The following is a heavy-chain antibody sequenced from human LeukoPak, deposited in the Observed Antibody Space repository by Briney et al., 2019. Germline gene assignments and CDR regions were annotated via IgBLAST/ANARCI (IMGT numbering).Heavy chain of an antibody. V-gene: IGHV3-7*01. CDR1: GFTFSNYW. CDR3: ARGPNCYYMDV. CDR2: IKEDGSEK. J-gene: IGHJ6*03. Sequence: GGSLRLSCAASGFTFSNYWMSWVRQAPGKGLEWVANIKEDGSEKYYVDSGKGRFTISRDNAKNSLYLQMNSLRAEDTAVYYCARGPNCYYMDVWGKGTTVTVSS.